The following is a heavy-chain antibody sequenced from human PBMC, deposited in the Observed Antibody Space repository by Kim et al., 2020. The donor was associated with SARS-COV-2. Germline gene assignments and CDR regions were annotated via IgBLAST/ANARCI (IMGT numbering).Heavy chain of an antibody. CDR1: GFTFSSYA. V-gene: IGHV3-30-3*01. D-gene: IGHD3-10*01. J-gene: IGHJ6*02. Sequence: GGSLRLSCAASGFTFSSYAMHWVRQAPGKGLEWVAVISYDGSNKYYADSVKGRFTISRDNSKNTLYLQMNSLRVEDTAVYYCARDFIPGWFVYGMDVWGQGTTVTVSS. CDR2: ISYDGSNK. CDR3: ARDFIPGWFVYGMDV.